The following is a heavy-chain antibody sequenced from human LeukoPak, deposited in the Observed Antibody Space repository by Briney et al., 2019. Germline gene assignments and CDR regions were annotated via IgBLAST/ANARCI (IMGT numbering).Heavy chain of an antibody. V-gene: IGHV5-51*01. CDR3: ARRSDYSNYYFDY. J-gene: IGHJ4*02. CDR2: IYPGGSDT. D-gene: IGHD4-11*01. CDR1: GYSFTSYW. Sequence: GESLKISCKGSGYSFTSYWIGWVRQMPGKGLEWMGIIYPGGSDTRYSPSFQGQVTISADKSISTAYLQWSSLKASDTAMYYCARRSDYSNYYFDYWGQGTLVTVSS.